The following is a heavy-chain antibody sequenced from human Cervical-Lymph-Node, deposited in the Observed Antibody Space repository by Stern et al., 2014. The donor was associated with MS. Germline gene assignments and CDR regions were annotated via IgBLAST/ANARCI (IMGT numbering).Heavy chain of an antibody. CDR2: INPNRGGT. Sequence: QVQLGQSGAEVKKPGASVKVSCKASGYTFTGYYMHWVRQAPGQGLEWMGRINPNRGGTHYAQKFHGRLPMTMDTAISTVYIELSRLRSDDTAVYYCARDGSLSHDYWGQGTLVTVSS. CDR1: GYTFTGYY. J-gene: IGHJ4*02. CDR3: ARDGSLSHDY. V-gene: IGHV1-2*06. D-gene: IGHD3-10*01.